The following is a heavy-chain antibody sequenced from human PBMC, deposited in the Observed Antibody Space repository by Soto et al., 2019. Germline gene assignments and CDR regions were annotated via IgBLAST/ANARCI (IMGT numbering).Heavy chain of an antibody. CDR3: ARHSMVYGMDV. CDR1: GGSFSGYY. V-gene: IGHV4-34*01. Sequence: QVQLQQWGAGLLKPSETLSLTCAVYGGSFSGYYWSWIRQPPGKGLEWIGEINHSGSTNYNPSLKSRLTISVDTSKNQFPLKLRSVAAADTAVYYCARHSMVYGMDVWGQGTTVTVSS. CDR2: INHSGST. J-gene: IGHJ6*02. D-gene: IGHD3-10*01.